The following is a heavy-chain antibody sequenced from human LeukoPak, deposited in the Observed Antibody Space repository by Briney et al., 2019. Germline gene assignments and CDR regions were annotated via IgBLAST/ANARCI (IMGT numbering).Heavy chain of an antibody. CDR3: ARTMIMNAFDI. CDR2: INPSGGST. Sequence: ASVKVSCKASGYTFTSYGISWVRQAPGQGLEWMGIINPSGGSTSYAQKFQGRVTMTRDTSTSTVYMELSSLRSEDTAVYYCARTMIMNAFDIWGQGTMVTVSS. J-gene: IGHJ3*02. CDR1: GYTFTSYG. D-gene: IGHD3-22*01. V-gene: IGHV1-46*01.